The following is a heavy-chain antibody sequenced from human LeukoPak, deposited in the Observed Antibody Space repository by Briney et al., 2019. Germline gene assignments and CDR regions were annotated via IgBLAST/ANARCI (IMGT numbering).Heavy chain of an antibody. V-gene: IGHV4-59*11. J-gene: IGHJ6*03. CDR1: GDSISMHY. CDR3: ARGRVSSSSWSSTYYYYFHMDV. CDR2: IDHTGST. Sequence: SETLSLICSVSGDSISMHYWSWIRQPPGKGLEWIGYIDHTGSTYYNPSLNTRVTISRDTSKNHFSLELSSVTAADTAVYFCARGRVSSSSWSSTYYYYFHMDVWGKGTTVTVSS. D-gene: IGHD6-13*01.